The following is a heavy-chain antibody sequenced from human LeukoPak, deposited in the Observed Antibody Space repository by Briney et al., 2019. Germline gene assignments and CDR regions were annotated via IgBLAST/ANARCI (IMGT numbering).Heavy chain of an antibody. V-gene: IGHV1-18*01. CDR2: ISSYNGKT. CDR3: ARSHSGSLRAPFDY. D-gene: IGHD5-12*01. CDR1: GYTFTSYG. Sequence: ASVKVSCKASGYTFTSYGIIWVRQAPGQGLEWLGWISSYNGKTNYPRNLQGRVTLTTDTFTTTAYMELRSLTSDDTAVYYCARSHSGSLRAPFDYWGQGTLVTVSS. J-gene: IGHJ4*02.